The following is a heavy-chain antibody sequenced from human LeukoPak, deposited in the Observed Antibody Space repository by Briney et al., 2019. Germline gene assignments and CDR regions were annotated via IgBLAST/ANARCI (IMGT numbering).Heavy chain of an antibody. J-gene: IGHJ3*02. CDR2: IYSGGST. CDR1: GFTVSSNY. Sequence: PGGSLRLSCAASGFTVSSNYMSWVRQAPGKGLEWVSVIYSGGSTYYADSVKGRFTISRDNSKNTLYLQMNSLRAEDTAVYYCASDNVTVRGVVYAFDIWGQGTMVTVSS. V-gene: IGHV3-66*01. CDR3: ASDNVTVRGVVYAFDI. D-gene: IGHD3-10*01.